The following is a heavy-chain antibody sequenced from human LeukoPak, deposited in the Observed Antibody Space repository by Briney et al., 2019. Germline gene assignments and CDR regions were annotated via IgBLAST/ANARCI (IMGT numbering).Heavy chain of an antibody. J-gene: IGHJ4*02. V-gene: IGHV4-39*01. Sequence: SETLFLTCTVSGGSISSSSYYWGWIRQPPGKGLEWIGSIYYSGSTYYNPSLKSRVTISVDTSKNQFSLKLSSVTAADTAVYYCARNYDILTGYYTLGYWGQGTLVTVSS. CDR1: GGSISSSSYY. CDR3: ARNYDILTGYYTLGY. CDR2: IYYSGST. D-gene: IGHD3-9*01.